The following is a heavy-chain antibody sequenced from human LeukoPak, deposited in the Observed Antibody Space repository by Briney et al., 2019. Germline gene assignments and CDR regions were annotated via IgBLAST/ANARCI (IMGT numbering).Heavy chain of an antibody. Sequence: PGGSLRLSCAASGFTFSSYAMSWVRQAPGKGLEWVSAISGSGSSTYYADSVKGRFTISRDNSKNKLYLQMNSLRAEDTAVYYCAKYGVAARCVDYWGQGTLVTVSS. V-gene: IGHV3-23*01. CDR1: GFTFSSYA. CDR2: ISGSGSST. D-gene: IGHD6-6*01. CDR3: AKYGVAARCVDY. J-gene: IGHJ4*02.